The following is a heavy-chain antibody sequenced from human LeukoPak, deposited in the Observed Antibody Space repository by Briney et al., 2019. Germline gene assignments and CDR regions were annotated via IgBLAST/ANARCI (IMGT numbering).Heavy chain of an antibody. CDR1: GFTFSSYA. J-gene: IGHJ6*02. D-gene: IGHD6-13*01. Sequence: PGGSLRLSCAASGFTFSSYAMSWVRQAPGKGLEWVSAISGSGGSTYYADSVKGRFTISRDNSKNTLYLQMNSLRAEDTAVYYCAKVGAAAGNYYYYGMDVWGQGTTVTVSS. CDR2: ISGSGGST. V-gene: IGHV3-23*01. CDR3: AKVGAAAGNYYYYGMDV.